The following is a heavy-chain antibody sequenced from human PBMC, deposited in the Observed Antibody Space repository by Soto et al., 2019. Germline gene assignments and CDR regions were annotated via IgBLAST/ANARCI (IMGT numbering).Heavy chain of an antibody. Sequence: EVQLVESGGALVQPGGSLRLSCVASGFTFSNYWMNWVRQTPGKGLVWVSRIDYEGTSTSYADSVKGRFTTSRDNAKNTLYLQMNSLRDEDTAVYYCAALSHIVPVPPANAFDIWGRGTLVTVSS. CDR3: AALSHIVPVPPANAFDI. V-gene: IGHV3-74*01. J-gene: IGHJ3*02. CDR2: IDYEGTST. CDR1: GFTFSNYW. D-gene: IGHD2-2*01.